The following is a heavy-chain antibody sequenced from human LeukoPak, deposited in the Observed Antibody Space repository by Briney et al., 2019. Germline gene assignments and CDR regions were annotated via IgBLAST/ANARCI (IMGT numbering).Heavy chain of an antibody. CDR2: VFWDDDK. CDR1: GVSLSTWGVG. CDR3: AHSSPDYGSGSYHLDY. D-gene: IGHD3-10*01. V-gene: IGHV2-5*02. J-gene: IGHJ4*02. Sequence: GSGPTLVKRTQTLTLTCTFSGVSLSTWGVGVGWIRQPPGEALEWLALVFWDDDKRYSPSLKSRLTITKDTSKNQAVLTMPNMDPADTATYYCAHSSPDYGSGSYHLDYWGQGTLVTVSS.